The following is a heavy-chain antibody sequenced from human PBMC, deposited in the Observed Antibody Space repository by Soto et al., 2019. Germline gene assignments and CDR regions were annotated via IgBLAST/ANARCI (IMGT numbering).Heavy chain of an antibody. J-gene: IGHJ4*02. CDR1: GFTFSSYS. CDR2: ISSSSSTI. V-gene: IGHV3-48*02. Sequence: EVQLVESGGGLVQPGGSLRLSCAASGFTFSSYSMNWVRQAPGKGLEWVSYISSSSSTIYYADSVKGRFTISRDNAKNSLYLQMKSLRDEDTAVYYCARGNPITMIVVVAPDFDYWGQGTLVTVSS. CDR3: ARGNPITMIVVVAPDFDY. D-gene: IGHD3-22*01.